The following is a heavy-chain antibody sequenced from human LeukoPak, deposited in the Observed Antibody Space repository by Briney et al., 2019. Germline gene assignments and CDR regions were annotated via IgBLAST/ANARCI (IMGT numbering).Heavy chain of an antibody. Sequence: PGGSLRLSCAASGFTFSSYGMHWVRQAPGKGLEWVAVISYDGSNKYYADSVKGRFTISRDNSKNTLYLQMNSLRAEDTAVYYCAKDDLDDAGAFDIWGQGTMVTVSS. J-gene: IGHJ3*02. CDR1: GFTFSSYG. D-gene: IGHD3/OR15-3a*01. V-gene: IGHV3-30*18. CDR3: AKDDLDDAGAFDI. CDR2: ISYDGSNK.